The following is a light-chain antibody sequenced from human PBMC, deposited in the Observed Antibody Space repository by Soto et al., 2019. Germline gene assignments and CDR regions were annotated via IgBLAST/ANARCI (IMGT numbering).Light chain of an antibody. CDR1: QSLRRNY. J-gene: IGKJ4*01. Sequence: VLTHTPCPLSLYAAARASRSCRLSQSLRRNYIAGYQQRPGRAPRLRIYEASSRATGIPDRFSGSRSGTDFSLTIRRLEPEDFAIYHCQLYGSSLSFGGGAKVDIE. CDR3: QLYGSSLS. CDR2: EAS. V-gene: IGKV3-20*01.